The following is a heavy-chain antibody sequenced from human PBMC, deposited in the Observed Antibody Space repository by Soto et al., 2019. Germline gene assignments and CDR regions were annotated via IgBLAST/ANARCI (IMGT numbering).Heavy chain of an antibody. D-gene: IGHD1-7*01. V-gene: IGHV3-74*01. J-gene: IGHJ4*02. CDR2: VNSDGSST. CDR1: GFTFTHYR. Sequence: GGSLRLSCAASGFTFTHYRIHWIRQAPGKGLVWVSRVNSDGSSTNYADAVKGRFTISRDNSKNMAYLQMNNLTVEDTGVYYCAKAGDWNYGYDFWGRGTLVTVSS. CDR3: AKAGDWNYGYDF.